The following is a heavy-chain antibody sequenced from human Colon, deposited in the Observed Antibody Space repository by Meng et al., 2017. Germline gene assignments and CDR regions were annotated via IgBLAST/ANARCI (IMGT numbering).Heavy chain of an antibody. CDR1: GYTFSRYA. CDR3: ARVNLGDDWFDP. Sequence: QVQLAQAGAEGRRPGASVTVSCKASGYTFSRYAIHWVRQAPGQRFEWLGWSYPGNGNVRYSQKFQDRVTITMDTSATTVYMELRRLTPEDTAMYDCARVNLGDDWFDPWGQGTLVTVSS. CDR2: SYPGNGNV. D-gene: IGHD1-14*01. J-gene: IGHJ5*02. V-gene: IGHV1-3*01.